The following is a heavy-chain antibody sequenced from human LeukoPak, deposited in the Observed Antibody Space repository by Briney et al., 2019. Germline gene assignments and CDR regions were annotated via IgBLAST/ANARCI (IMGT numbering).Heavy chain of an antibody. CDR3: MKCDSSGYFFDY. CDR2: IFPADSDT. CDR1: GYSFSSYW. D-gene: IGHD3-22*01. V-gene: IGHV5-51*01. J-gene: IGHJ4*02. Sequence: GESLKISCKGSGYSFSSYWIGWVRQMPGRGLEWMGIIFPADSDTRYSPSFQGQVTISEDKSMNNVYLQWSSLKASDTAMYYCMKCDSSGYFFDYWGQRTLVTVSS.